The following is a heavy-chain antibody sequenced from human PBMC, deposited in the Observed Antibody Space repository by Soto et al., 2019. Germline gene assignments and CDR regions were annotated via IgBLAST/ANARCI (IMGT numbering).Heavy chain of an antibody. CDR3: ARVTSMVRGVIDNWFDP. J-gene: IGHJ5*01. D-gene: IGHD3-10*01. CDR1: GGTFSSYA. Sequence: VPLVQSGAEVKKPGSSVTVSCKASGGTFSSYAIHWVRQAPGQGLEWMGGIIPMYGPAKYAQRFQGRVTITADESTPTVYMELTSLTSQDTAVYYCARVTSMVRGVIDNWFDPWGQGTLVTVSS. CDR2: IIPMYGPA. V-gene: IGHV1-69*01.